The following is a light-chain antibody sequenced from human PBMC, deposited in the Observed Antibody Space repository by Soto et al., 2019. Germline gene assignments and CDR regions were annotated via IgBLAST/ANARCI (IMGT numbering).Light chain of an antibody. Sequence: EIVMTQSPATLSVSPGERATLSCRASQSVSSNLAWYQQKPGQAPRLLIYGASTRATGIPARFSGSGSGTDFTLTISSLEPEDFAVYYCQQRSNWPPGYTFGQGT. CDR3: QQRSNWPPGYT. CDR1: QSVSSN. J-gene: IGKJ2*01. V-gene: IGKV3-15*01. CDR2: GAS.